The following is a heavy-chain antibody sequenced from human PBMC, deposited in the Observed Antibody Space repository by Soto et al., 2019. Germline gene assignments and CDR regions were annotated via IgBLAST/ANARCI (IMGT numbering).Heavy chain of an antibody. V-gene: IGHV1-69*02. D-gene: IGHD1-26*01. J-gene: IGHJ4*02. Sequence: QVQLVQSGAEVTKPGSSVKVSCKASGGTFSSYTISWVRQAPGQRLEWMGRIIPILGIANYAQKFQGRVTITADKSTSTAYMELSSLRSEDTAVYYCANQGIVGALDYWGQGTLVTVSS. CDR3: ANQGIVGALDY. CDR1: GGTFSSYT. CDR2: IIPILGIA.